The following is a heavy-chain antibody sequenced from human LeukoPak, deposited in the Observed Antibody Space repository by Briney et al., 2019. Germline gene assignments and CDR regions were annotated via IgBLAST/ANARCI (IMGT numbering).Heavy chain of an antibody. Sequence: PGGSLRLSCAASGFTVSSTYMSWVRQAPGKGLEWVSSISSSSSYIYYADSVKGRFTISRDNAKNSLYLQMNSLRAEDTAVYYCASMLITMVRGVISHWGQGTLVTVSS. D-gene: IGHD3-10*01. CDR1: GFTVSSTY. V-gene: IGHV3-21*01. J-gene: IGHJ4*02. CDR3: ASMLITMVRGVISH. CDR2: ISSSSSYI.